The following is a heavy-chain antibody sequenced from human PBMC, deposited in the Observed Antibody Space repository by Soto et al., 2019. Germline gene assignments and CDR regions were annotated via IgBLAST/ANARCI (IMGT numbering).Heavy chain of an antibody. CDR1: GGSISSYY. V-gene: IGHV4-59*08. D-gene: IGHD3-9*01. CDR3: AIHLYYDILTGHDAFDI. CDR2: IYYSGST. Sequence: PSETLSLTCTVSGGSISSYYWSWIRQPPGKGLEWIGYIYYSGSTNYNPSLKSRVTISVDTSKNQFSLKLSSVTAADTAVYYCAIHLYYDILTGHDAFDIWGQGTMVTVSS. J-gene: IGHJ3*02.